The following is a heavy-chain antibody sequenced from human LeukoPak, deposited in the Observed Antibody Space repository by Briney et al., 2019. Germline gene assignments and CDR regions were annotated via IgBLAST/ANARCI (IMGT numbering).Heavy chain of an antibody. J-gene: IGHJ5*02. V-gene: IGHV1-8*02. Sequence: ASVKVSCKASGYTFTSYAMNWVRQAPGQGLEWMGWMNPNSGNTGYAQKFQGRVTLTRNTSLATTYMELTSLTSEDTAVYYCARGLGTYWGKDFLNWFDPWGQGTLVTVSS. CDR3: ARGLGTYWGKDFLNWFDP. D-gene: IGHD7-27*01. CDR1: GYTFTSYA. CDR2: MNPNSGNT.